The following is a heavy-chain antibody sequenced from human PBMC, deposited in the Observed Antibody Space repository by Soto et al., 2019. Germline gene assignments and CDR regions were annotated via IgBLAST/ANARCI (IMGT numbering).Heavy chain of an antibody. D-gene: IGHD3-10*01. CDR3: ARVGRGRGEYTYWYFDL. CDR1: GGSISSYY. J-gene: IGHJ2*01. CDR2: IYYSGST. V-gene: IGHV4-59*01. Sequence: QVQLQESGPGLVKPSETLSLTCTVSGGSISSYYWSWIRQPPGKGLEWIGYIYYSGSTNYNPSLKSRVTISVDTSKNQFSRKLSSVTAADTAVYYCARVGRGRGEYTYWYFDLWGRGTLVTVSS.